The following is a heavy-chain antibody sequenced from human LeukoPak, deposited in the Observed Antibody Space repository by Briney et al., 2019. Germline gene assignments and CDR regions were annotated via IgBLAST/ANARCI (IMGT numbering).Heavy chain of an antibody. Sequence: PGGSLRLSCAASGFTFSNYGMHWVRQAPGKGLEWVAFIPYDGSNKYYADSVKGRFTISRDNSKNTVFLEMNSLRAEDTAVYYCARDLSGSGSLFDYWGQGTLVTVSS. CDR3: ARDLSGSGSLFDY. CDR1: GFTFSNYG. CDR2: IPYDGSNK. V-gene: IGHV3-30*02. D-gene: IGHD1-26*01. J-gene: IGHJ4*02.